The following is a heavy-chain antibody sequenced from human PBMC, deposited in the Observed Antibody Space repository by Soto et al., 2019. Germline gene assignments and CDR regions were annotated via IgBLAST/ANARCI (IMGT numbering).Heavy chain of an antibody. D-gene: IGHD3-9*01. CDR3: AKGRNYYNLTAYHAFDS. CDR2: INSDGNST. J-gene: IGHJ4*02. V-gene: IGHV3-74*01. CDR1: GFTFSPFW. Sequence: GGSLRLSCAAPGFTFSPFWMHWVRQVPGKGPVWVSRINSDGNSTSYADSVKGRFTISRHNSKNTLSLQMNSLRAEDTAIYYCAKGRNYYNLTAYHAFDSWAQRTPVTVSA.